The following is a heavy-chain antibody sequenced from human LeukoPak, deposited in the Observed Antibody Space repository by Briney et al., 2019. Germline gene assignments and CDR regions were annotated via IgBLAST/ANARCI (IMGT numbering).Heavy chain of an antibody. J-gene: IGHJ4*02. CDR1: GYTFISYD. D-gene: IGHD3-10*01. V-gene: IGHV1-8*01. CDR3: ARGGSGSYYNGDDY. Sequence: ASVKVSCKASGYTFISYDFNALRQATGQGGEGMGWMNPNSGNTGYAQKFQGRVTMTRNTSISTAYMELSSLRSEDTAVYYCARGGSGSYYNGDDYWGQGTLVTVSS. CDR2: MNPNSGNT.